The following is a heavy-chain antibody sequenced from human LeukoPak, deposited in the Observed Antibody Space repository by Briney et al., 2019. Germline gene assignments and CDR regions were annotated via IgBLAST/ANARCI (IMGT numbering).Heavy chain of an antibody. Sequence: EASVKVSCKASGYTVNDYYIHWVRQAPGQGLEWMGWINPNSGVTNYAQMFQGRVTLTRDTSISTVYMELSRLTSDDTAVYSCARDMGQWPLKNYGMDVWGQGTMVTVSS. CDR2: INPNSGVT. CDR3: ARDMGQWPLKNYGMDV. V-gene: IGHV1-2*02. J-gene: IGHJ6*02. D-gene: IGHD6-19*01. CDR1: GYTVNDYY.